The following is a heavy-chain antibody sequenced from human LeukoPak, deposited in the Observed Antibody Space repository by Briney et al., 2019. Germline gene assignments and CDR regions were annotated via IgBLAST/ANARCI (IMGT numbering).Heavy chain of an antibody. V-gene: IGHV1-18*04. D-gene: IGHD3-16*01. CDR3: ARDLYIGENFQH. J-gene: IGHJ1*01. Sequence: GASVKVSCKASGYTFTGYYMHWVRQAPGQGLEWMGWISAYNGNTNYAQKLQGRVTMTTDTSTSTAYMELRSLRSDDTAVYYCARDLYIGENFQHWGQGTLVTVSS. CDR1: GYTFTGYY. CDR2: ISAYNGNT.